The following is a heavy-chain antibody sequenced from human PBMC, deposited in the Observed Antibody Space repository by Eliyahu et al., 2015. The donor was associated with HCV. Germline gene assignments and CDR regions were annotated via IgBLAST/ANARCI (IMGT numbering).Heavy chain of an antibody. V-gene: IGHV1-2*02. D-gene: IGHD1-26*01. J-gene: IGHJ3*01. CDR2: VNPNSGDT. CDR1: GYPXXDYY. Sequence: QVQMVQSGAEVKKPGASLXXXCXVSGYPXXDYYFHWVRQAPGQGLEWMGWVNPNSGDTNYIQKXXGRVTMTRDPSITTGFMELKSLTYDDTAIYYCARDRLGSGGSAFDLWGQGTMVTVSS. CDR3: ARDRLGSGGSAFDL.